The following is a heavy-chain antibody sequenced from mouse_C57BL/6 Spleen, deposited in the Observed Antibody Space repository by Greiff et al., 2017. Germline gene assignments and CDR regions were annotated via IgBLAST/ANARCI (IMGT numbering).Heavy chain of an antibody. J-gene: IGHJ3*01. V-gene: IGHV1-54*01. CDR3: AREGKIITTVVALTPFAY. D-gene: IGHD1-1*01. CDR1: GYAFTNYL. Sequence: VQLQQSGAELVRPGTSVKVSCKASGYAFTNYLIEWVKQRPGQGLEWIGVINPGSGGTNYNEKFKGKATLTADKSSSTAYMQLSSLTAEDSAVYFCAREGKIITTVVALTPFAYWGQGTLVTVSA. CDR2: INPGSGGT.